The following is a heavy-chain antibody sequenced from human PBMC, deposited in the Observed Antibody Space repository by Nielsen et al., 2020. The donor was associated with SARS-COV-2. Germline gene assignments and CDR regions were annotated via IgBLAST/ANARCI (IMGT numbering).Heavy chain of an antibody. CDR3: VRVLSYSLDY. D-gene: IGHD2-21*01. J-gene: IGHJ4*02. V-gene: IGHV3-72*01. Sequence: GGSLRLSCAVSGFTFSDHYMDWVRQAPGKGLEWVARSRDKASSYTREYAASVKGRFTVSRDDSKNSLVLQMNSLKTEDTAVYYCVRVLSYSLDYWGQGTPVTVSS. CDR2: SRDKASSYTR. CDR1: GFTFSDHY.